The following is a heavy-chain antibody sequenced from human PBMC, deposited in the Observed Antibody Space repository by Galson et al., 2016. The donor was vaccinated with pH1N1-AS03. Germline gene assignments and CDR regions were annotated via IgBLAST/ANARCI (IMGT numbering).Heavy chain of an antibody. CDR3: VRNDYENVDLQGFYFDY. V-gene: IGHV3-53*01. D-gene: IGHD4/OR15-4a*01. Sequence: SLRLSCAASGLTVNTNYMSWVRQAPGKGLEWVSTIYSGCRTYYADSGKGRFTISRDNSQNTLYLQMNSLRAEATAVYYCVRNDYENVDLQGFYFDYWGQGTLVTVSS. CDR2: IYSGCRT. J-gene: IGHJ4*02. CDR1: GLTVNTNY.